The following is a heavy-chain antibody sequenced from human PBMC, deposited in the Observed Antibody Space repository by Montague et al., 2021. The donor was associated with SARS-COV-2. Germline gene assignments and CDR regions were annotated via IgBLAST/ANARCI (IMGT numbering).Heavy chain of an antibody. CDR3: ARDHYDILTGYYNWFGP. CDR2: IDWDDDK. D-gene: IGHD3-9*01. J-gene: IGHJ5*02. V-gene: IGHV2-70*11. CDR1: GFSLSTSGMC. Sequence: PALVKPTQTLTLTCTFSGFSLSTSGMCVSWIRQPPGKALEWLARIDWDDDKYYSTSLKTRLTISKDTSKNQVVLTMTNMDPVDTATYYCARDHYDILTGYYNWFGPWGQGTLVTVSS.